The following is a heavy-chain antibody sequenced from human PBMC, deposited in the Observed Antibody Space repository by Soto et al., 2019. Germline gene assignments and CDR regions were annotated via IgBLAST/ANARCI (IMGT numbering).Heavy chain of an antibody. J-gene: IGHJ4*02. D-gene: IGHD2-15*01. Sequence: SETQSLTCTVSGGSISSGGYYWSWIRQHPGKGLEWIGYIYYSGSTYYNPSLKSRVTISVDTSKNQFSLKLSSVTAADTAVYYCARDDCSGGSCYSDYWGQGTLVTVSS. V-gene: IGHV4-31*03. CDR1: GGSISSGGYY. CDR3: ARDDCSGGSCYSDY. CDR2: IYYSGST.